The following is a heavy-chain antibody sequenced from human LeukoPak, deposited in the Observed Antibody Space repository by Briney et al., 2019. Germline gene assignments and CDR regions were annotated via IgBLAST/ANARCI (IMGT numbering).Heavy chain of an antibody. CDR2: INPNSGGT. CDR1: GYTFTGYY. CDR3: ARDEYYYYGMDV. J-gene: IGHJ6*02. Sequence: ASVKVSCKASGYTFTGYYMHWVRQAPGQGLEWMGWINPNSGGTNYAQKLQGRVTMTTDTSTSTAYMELRSLRSDGTAVYYCARDEYYYYGMDVWGQGTTVTVSS. V-gene: IGHV1-2*02.